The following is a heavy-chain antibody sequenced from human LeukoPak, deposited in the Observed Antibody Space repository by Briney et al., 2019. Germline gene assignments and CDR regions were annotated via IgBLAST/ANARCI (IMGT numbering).Heavy chain of an antibody. Sequence: HGESLKISCKGSGYSFTSYWISWVRQMPGKGLEWMGRIDPSDSYTNYSPSFQGHVTISADKSISTAYLQWSSLKATDTAMCYCARRHRGNIDAFDIWGQGTMVTVSS. CDR1: GYSFTSYW. CDR2: IDPSDSYT. V-gene: IGHV5-10-1*01. J-gene: IGHJ3*02. CDR3: ARRHRGNIDAFDI. D-gene: IGHD1-14*01.